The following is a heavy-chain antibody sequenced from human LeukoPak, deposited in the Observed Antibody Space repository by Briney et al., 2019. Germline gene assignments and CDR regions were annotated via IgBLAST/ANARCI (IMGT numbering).Heavy chain of an antibody. V-gene: IGHV4-34*01. CDR1: GGSFSGYY. CDR2: VNHSGST. CDR3: ARGRWFDP. J-gene: IGHJ5*02. Sequence: SETLSLTCAVYGGSFSGYYWSWIRQPPGKGLEWIGEVNHSGSTNYNPSLKSRVTISVDTSKNQFSLKLSSVTAADTAVYYCARGRWFDPWGQGTLVTVSS.